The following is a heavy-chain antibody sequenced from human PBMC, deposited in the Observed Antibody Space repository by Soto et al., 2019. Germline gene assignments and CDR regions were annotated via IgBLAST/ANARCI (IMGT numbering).Heavy chain of an antibody. D-gene: IGHD3-10*01. Sequence: SETLSLTCTVSGGSISSSSYYWGWIRQPPGKGLEWIGSIYYSGSTYYNPSLKSRVIISVDTSKNQFSLKLSSVTAADTAVYYCARRDYYGSGTYGLWGQGTLVTVSS. V-gene: IGHV4-39*01. J-gene: IGHJ4*02. CDR2: IYYSGST. CDR1: GGSISSSSYY. CDR3: ARRDYYGSGTYGL.